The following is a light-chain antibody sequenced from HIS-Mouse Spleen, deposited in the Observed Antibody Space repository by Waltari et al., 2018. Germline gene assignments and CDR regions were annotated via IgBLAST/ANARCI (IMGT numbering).Light chain of an antibody. Sequence: SYELTQPPSVSVSPGQTASITCPGDNLGDQYACWYQQKPGQSPVLVIYQDSKRPSGIPERFSGSNSGNTATLTISGTQAMDEADYYCQAWDSSTHVVFGGGTKLTVL. CDR3: QAWDSSTHVV. CDR2: QDS. V-gene: IGLV3-1*01. J-gene: IGLJ2*01. CDR1: NLGDQY.